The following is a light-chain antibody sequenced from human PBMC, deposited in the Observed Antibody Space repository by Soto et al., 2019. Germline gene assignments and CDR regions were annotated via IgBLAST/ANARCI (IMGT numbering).Light chain of an antibody. V-gene: IGKV4-1*01. CDR1: QSILYNSNNKNY. CDR3: QQYYSSPVA. CDR2: WAS. J-gene: IGKJ1*01. Sequence: DIVMTQSPDSLALSLGERATITCKSSQSILYNSNNKNYLAWYQQKPGQPPKLPIYWASTRESGVPDRFSGSGSGTDFTLTISSLQAEDVAVYYCQQYYSSPVAFGQGTEVEIK.